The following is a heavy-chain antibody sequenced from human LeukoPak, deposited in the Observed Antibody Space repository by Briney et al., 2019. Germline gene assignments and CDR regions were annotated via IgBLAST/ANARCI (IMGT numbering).Heavy chain of an antibody. CDR2: IYYSGST. D-gene: IGHD1-7*01. Sequence: SETLSLTCTVSGGSINSYYWSWIRQPPGKGLEWIGYIYYSGSTNYNPSLKSRVTISVDTSKNQFSLKLSSVTAADTAVYYCARYNWNYVDNWFDPWGQGTLVTVSS. J-gene: IGHJ5*02. CDR3: ARYNWNYVDNWFDP. CDR1: GGSINSYY. V-gene: IGHV4-59*01.